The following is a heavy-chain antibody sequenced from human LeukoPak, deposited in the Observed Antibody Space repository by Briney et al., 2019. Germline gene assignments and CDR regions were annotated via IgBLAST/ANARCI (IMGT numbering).Heavy chain of an antibody. J-gene: IGHJ3*02. V-gene: IGHV3-72*01. CDR3: SRDGGEGGNSAFDI. D-gene: IGHD3-16*01. Sequence: PGGSLRLSCLASGFTFSDYILDWVRQAPGKGLEWVGRIRRGANSYTTEYAASVKGRFTISRDDSKNSLYLHMNSLKPEDTAVYHCSRDGGEGGNSAFDIWGQGTMVTVSS. CDR1: GFTFSDYI. CDR2: IRRGANSYTT.